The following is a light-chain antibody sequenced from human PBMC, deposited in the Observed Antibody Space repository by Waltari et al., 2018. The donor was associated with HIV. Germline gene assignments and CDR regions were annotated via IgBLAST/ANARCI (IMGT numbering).Light chain of an antibody. CDR1: TTAIGNHNY. V-gene: IGLV2-14*01. CDR2: AVS. Sequence: QSALTQPASVSGFPGQSIPISCTGTTTAIGNHNYVSWYQVLPGEAPKLIISAVSNRPSGIPHRFSASKSGGTASLTISGLQSEDEADYFCSSYTNSGVWVFGGGTK. J-gene: IGLJ3*02. CDR3: SSYTNSGVWV.